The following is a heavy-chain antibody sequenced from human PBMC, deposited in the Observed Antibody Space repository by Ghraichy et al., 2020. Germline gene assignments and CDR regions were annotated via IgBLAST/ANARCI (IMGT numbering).Heavy chain of an antibody. CDR2: IYYSGST. CDR1: GGSISSGDYY. V-gene: IGHV4-30-4*01. J-gene: IGHJ3*02. Sequence: SETLSLTCTVSGGSISSGDYYWSWIRQPPGKGLEWIGYIYYSGSTYYNPSLKSRVTISVDTSKNQFSLKLSSVTAADTAVYYCAREVWQPSDAFDIWGQGTMVTVSS. CDR3: AREVWQPSDAFDI. D-gene: IGHD6-13*01.